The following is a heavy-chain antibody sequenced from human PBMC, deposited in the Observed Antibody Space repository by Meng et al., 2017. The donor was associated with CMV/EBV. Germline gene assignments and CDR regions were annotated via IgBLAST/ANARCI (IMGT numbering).Heavy chain of an antibody. CDR3: ARGYCSSTSCYIFGVGYYYHYGMDV. J-gene: IGHJ6*02. Sequence: ASVKVSCKASGYTFTSYDINWVRQATGQGLEWMGWMNPNSGNTGYAQKFQGRVTMTRNTSISTAYMELSSLRSEDTAVYYCARGYCSSTSCYIFGVGYYYHYGMDVWGQGTTVTVSS. CDR2: MNPNSGNT. V-gene: IGHV1-8*01. D-gene: IGHD2-2*02. CDR1: GYTFTSYD.